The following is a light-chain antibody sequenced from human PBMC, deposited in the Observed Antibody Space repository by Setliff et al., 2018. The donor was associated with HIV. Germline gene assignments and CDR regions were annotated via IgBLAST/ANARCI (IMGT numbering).Light chain of an antibody. J-gene: IGLJ1*01. V-gene: IGLV2-11*01. CDR2: DVS. CDR3: CSYAGSYTFYV. Sequence: LTQPRSVSGSPGQSVTISCTGTSSDVGGYNYVSWYQQHPGKAPKLMIYDVSKRPSGVPDRFSGSKSGNTASLTISGLQAEDEADYYCCSYAGSYTFYVFGTGTKGTVL. CDR1: SSDVGGYNY.